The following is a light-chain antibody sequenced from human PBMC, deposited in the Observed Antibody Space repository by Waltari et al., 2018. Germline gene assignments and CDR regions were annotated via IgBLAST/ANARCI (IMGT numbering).Light chain of an antibody. CDR3: LSRDTTSTRV. Sequence: SSELTQDPAVSVALGQTVSITCQGDSLRRYSASWYQQRPGQAPILILYGQDNRPSGIPDRFSGSTSGNTASLTSTGAQAEDEADYYCLSRDTTSTRVFGGGTRLTV. CDR1: SLRRYS. V-gene: IGLV3-19*01. J-gene: IGLJ3*02. CDR2: GQD.